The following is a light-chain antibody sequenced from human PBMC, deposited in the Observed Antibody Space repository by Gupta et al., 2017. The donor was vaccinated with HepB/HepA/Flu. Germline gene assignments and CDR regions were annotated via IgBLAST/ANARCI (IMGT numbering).Light chain of an antibody. J-gene: IGLJ2*01. CDR1: SSNIGSNT. V-gene: IGLV1-44*01. Sequence: QSVLTQPPSASGTPGQRVTISCSGSSSNIGSNTVNWYQQLPGTAPNLLIYSNNQRPSGVPVRFSGSKSGTSASLAISGLQSEDEADYYCAAWDDSLNGVVFGGGTKLTVL. CDR3: AAWDDSLNGVV. CDR2: SNN.